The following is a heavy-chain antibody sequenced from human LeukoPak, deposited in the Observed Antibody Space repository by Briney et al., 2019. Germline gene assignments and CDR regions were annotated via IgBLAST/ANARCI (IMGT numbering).Heavy chain of an antibody. CDR2: IYHSGST. Sequence: SETLSLTCTVSGYSISSGYYWGWIRQPPGKGLEWIGSIYHSGSTYYNPSLKSRVTISVDTSKNQFSLKLSSVTAADTAVYYCARGTGSWYLDGFWFDPWGQGTLVTVSS. V-gene: IGHV4-38-2*02. J-gene: IGHJ5*02. D-gene: IGHD6-13*01. CDR1: GYSISSGYY. CDR3: ARGTGSWYLDGFWFDP.